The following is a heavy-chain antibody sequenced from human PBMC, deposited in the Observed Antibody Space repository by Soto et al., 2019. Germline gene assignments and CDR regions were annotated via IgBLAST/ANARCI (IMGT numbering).Heavy chain of an antibody. CDR1: GFTFSSYA. J-gene: IGHJ4*02. V-gene: IGHV3-33*01. CDR3: ARDVNDFWSGYLY. D-gene: IGHD3-3*01. Sequence: QVQLVESGGGVVQPGKSLRLSCTTSGFTFSSYAMHWVRQAPGTGLEWVAVLWYDGSNIQYADSVKGRFTISRDNSKSTVYLQMDSLRAEDTAVYYCARDVNDFWSGYLYWGQGTLVTVSS. CDR2: LWYDGSNI.